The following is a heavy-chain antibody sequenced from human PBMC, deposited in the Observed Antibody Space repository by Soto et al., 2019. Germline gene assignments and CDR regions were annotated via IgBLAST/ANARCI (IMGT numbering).Heavy chain of an antibody. CDR1: GGTFSSYA. D-gene: IGHD5-12*01. Sequence: ASVKVSCKASGGTFSSYAISWVRQAPGQGLEWMGGIIPIFGTANYAQKFQGRVTITADKSTSTAYMELSSLRSEDTAMYYCAMGPGGYDWVFDYWGQGTLVTSPQ. V-gene: IGHV1-69*06. J-gene: IGHJ4*02. CDR3: AMGPGGYDWVFDY. CDR2: IIPIFGTA.